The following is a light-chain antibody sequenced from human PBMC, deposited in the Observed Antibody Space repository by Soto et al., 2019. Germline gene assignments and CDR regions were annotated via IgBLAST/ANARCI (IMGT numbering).Light chain of an antibody. CDR1: QSLLYSNGYNY. V-gene: IGKV2-28*01. J-gene: IGKJ4*01. Sequence: DIVMTQSPLSLPVTPGEPASISCRSSQSLLYSNGYNYLDWYLQKPGQSPQLLIYLGSNRASGVPDRFSGSVSGTDFTLKISRVEAEDVGVYYCMQALQTPLTFGGGTKVDI. CDR2: LGS. CDR3: MQALQTPLT.